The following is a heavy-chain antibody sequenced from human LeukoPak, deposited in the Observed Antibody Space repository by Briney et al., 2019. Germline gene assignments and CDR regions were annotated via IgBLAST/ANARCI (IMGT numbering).Heavy chain of an antibody. J-gene: IGHJ4*02. V-gene: IGHV4-34*01. CDR1: GGSFSDYY. CDR2: INHSGST. CDR3: ARRYCSGGSCYSAFDY. Sequence: PSETLSLTCAVYGGSFSDYYWSWIRQPPGKGLEWIGEINHSGSTNYNPSLKSRVTISVDTSKNQFSLKLSSVTAADTAVYSCARRYCSGGSCYSAFDYWGQGSLVTVSS. D-gene: IGHD2-15*01.